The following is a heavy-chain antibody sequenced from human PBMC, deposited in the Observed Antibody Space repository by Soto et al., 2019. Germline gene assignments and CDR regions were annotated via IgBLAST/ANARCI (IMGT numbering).Heavy chain of an antibody. J-gene: IGHJ5*02. CDR1: GFXFSSYA. Sequence: GXLRLSCATSGFXFSSYALIWVRHAPGNGLEWVSAIIGSGGSTYYADSVKGRFTISRDNSKNTLYLQMNSMRAEDTAVYYCAKAPQRSGSPRWFDPWGQGTLATVS. D-gene: IGHD1-26*01. CDR3: AKAPQRSGSPRWFDP. CDR2: IIGSGGST. V-gene: IGHV3-23*01.